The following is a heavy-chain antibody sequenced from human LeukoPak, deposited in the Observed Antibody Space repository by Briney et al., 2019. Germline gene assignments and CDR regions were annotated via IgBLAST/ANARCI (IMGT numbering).Heavy chain of an antibody. J-gene: IGHJ6*02. CDR2: VSGRGDAT. CDR3: AKAPPAATNFYYGMDV. CDR1: GFTLNNYA. D-gene: IGHD2-15*01. V-gene: IGHV3-23*01. Sequence: GGSLRLSCAASGFTLNNYAMIGVREARGKGVEGVSAVSGRGDATYYADSVKGRFTISRDNCKNKLYLQMNSLRAEHTAVYHCAKAPPAATNFYYGMDVWGQGTTVTVSS.